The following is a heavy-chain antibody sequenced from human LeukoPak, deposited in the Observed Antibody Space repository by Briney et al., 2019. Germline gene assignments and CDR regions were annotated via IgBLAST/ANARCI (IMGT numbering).Heavy chain of an antibody. CDR1: GFTFSSYG. CDR3: ARVTWLSAAGTEGNFDY. CDR2: ISGNSGTT. Sequence: PGGSLRLSCAASGFTFSSYGMSWVRQAPGKGLEWVSGISGNSGTTYYADSVKGRFTISRDNSKNTLYLRMNSLRAEDTAVYYCARVTWLSAAGTEGNFDYWGQGTLVTVSS. V-gene: IGHV3-23*01. D-gene: IGHD6-13*01. J-gene: IGHJ4*02.